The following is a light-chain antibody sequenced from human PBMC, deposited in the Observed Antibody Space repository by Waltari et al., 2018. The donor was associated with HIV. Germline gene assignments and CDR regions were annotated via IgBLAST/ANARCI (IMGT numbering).Light chain of an antibody. CDR3: QQASSSPHT. J-gene: IGKJ2*01. V-gene: IGKV1-12*01. Sequence: LVTHSPSHASESVGGGVSFMCRACQNIGRSLAWYQLKPGKAPKLLVYEASRLDDGVPARFHGSGSGSNFTLDINNLQAEDFAIYVCQQASSSPHTFG. CDR1: QNIGRS. CDR2: EAS.